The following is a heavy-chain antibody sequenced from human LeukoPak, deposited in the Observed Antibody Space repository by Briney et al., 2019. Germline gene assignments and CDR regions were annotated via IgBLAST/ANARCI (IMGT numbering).Heavy chain of an antibody. J-gene: IGHJ4*02. CDR1: GFXFSSQA. CDR3: AKDARRTSGWYFFDY. D-gene: IGHD6-19*01. CDR2: ISDSGSIT. Sequence: GGSLRLSCAASGFXFSSQAIGWVRQAPGKGLEWVSVISDSGSITYYADSVKGRFTISRDNSKNTLFLQMSSLRAEDTAVYYCAKDARRTSGWYFFDYWGRGTLVTVSS. V-gene: IGHV3-23*01.